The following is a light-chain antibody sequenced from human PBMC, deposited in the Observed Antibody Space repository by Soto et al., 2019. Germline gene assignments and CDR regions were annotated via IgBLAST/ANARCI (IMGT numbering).Light chain of an antibody. J-gene: IGLJ1*01. CDR1: SSDVGGYNY. V-gene: IGLV2-14*01. CDR3: SSFTICSFFV. Sequence: QSVLTQPASVSGSPGQSITISCTGTSSDVGGYNYVSWYQQHPGKAPKLMIYDVRNRPSGVSNRFSGSKSGNTASLTIFGPQVEDEADYFGSSFTICSFFVLGTGTMVTVL. CDR2: DVR.